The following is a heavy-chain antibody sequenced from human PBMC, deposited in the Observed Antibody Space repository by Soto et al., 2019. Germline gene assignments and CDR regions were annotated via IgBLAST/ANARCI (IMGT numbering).Heavy chain of an antibody. J-gene: IGHJ4*02. V-gene: IGHV3-30-3*01. Sequence: GSLRLCCAASVFTFSSYAMHWVRQAPGKGLEWVAVISYDGSNKYYADSVKGRFTISRDNSKNTLYLQMNSLRAEDTAVYYCATLLTRYCSGGSCSPNYWGQGTLVTVSS. CDR2: ISYDGSNK. CDR3: ATLLTRYCSGGSCSPNY. CDR1: VFTFSSYA. D-gene: IGHD2-15*01.